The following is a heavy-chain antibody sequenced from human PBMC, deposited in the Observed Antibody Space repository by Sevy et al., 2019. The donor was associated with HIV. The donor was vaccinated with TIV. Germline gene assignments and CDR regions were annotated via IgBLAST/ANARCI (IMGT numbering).Heavy chain of an antibody. J-gene: IGHJ3*02. D-gene: IGHD6-13*01. CDR3: AKTKARIAAAVGAFDI. CDR2: ISWNSGSI. CDR1: GFTFDDYA. V-gene: IGHV3-9*01. Sequence: GGSLRLSCAASGFTFDDYAMHWVRQAPGKGLEWVSGISWNSGSIGYADSVKGRFTISRDNAKNSLYLQMNSLRAEDTALYYCAKTKARIAAAVGAFDIWRQGTMVTVSS.